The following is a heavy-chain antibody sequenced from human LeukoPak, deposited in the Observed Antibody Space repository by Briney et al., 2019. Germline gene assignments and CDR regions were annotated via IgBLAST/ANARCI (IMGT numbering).Heavy chain of an antibody. CDR2: MNPNSGNT. V-gene: IGHV1-8*01. D-gene: IGHD3-22*01. CDR3: ARGRFYDSSGYYDY. J-gene: IGHJ4*02. CDR1: GYTFTSYD. Sequence: GGSVKVSCKASGYTFTSYDINWVRQATGQGLEWMGWMNPNSGNTGYAQKFQGRVTMTRNTSISTAYMELSSLRSEDTAVYYCARGRFYDSSGYYDYWGQGTLVTVSS.